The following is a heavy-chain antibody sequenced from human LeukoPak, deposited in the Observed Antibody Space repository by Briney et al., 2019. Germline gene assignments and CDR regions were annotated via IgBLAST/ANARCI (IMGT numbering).Heavy chain of an antibody. Sequence: GGSLRLSCAASGFTFNKFAMSWVRQAPGKGLEWVSGIIESGGETYYADSVRGRFTISRDNSKNTLYLQMNSLRAEDTAVYYCAKDYEYNSNTWYFHWGRGTLVSVSS. D-gene: IGHD6-13*01. V-gene: IGHV3-23*01. J-gene: IGHJ4*02. CDR2: IIESGGET. CDR3: AKDYEYNSNTWYFH. CDR1: GFTFNKFA.